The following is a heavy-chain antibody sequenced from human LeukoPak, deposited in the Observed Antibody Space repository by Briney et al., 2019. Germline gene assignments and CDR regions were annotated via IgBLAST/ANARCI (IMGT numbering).Heavy chain of an antibody. CDR1: GFTFSSYS. V-gene: IGHV3-21*01. J-gene: IGHJ3*02. D-gene: IGHD6-13*01. Sequence: GRSLRLSCAASGFTFSSYSMNWVRQAPGKGLEWVSSISSSSSYIYYADSVKGRFTISRDNAKNSLYLQMNSLRAEDTAVYYCARQKGQLSYDAFDIWGQGTMVTVSS. CDR2: ISSSSSYI. CDR3: ARQKGQLSYDAFDI.